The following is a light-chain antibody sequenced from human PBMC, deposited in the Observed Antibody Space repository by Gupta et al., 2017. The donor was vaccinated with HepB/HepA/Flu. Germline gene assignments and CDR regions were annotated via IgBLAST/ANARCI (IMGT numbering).Light chain of an antibody. J-gene: IGKJ3*01. Sequence: EIVLTQSPATLSLSPGERATLSCRATQTVGTYLAWYQQKPGQAPRLLIYDASNRAPGIPARFSGSGSGTDLTLTISSRELEDFAVYYCQQPSSWPLFTFGHGTKVDIK. CDR2: DAS. CDR1: QTVGTY. V-gene: IGKV3-11*01. CDR3: QQPSSWPLFT.